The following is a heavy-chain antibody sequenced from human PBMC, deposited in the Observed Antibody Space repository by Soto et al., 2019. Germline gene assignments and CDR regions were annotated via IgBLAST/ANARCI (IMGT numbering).Heavy chain of an antibody. V-gene: IGHV4-34*01. Sequence: SETLSLTCAVYGGSFSGYYWSWIRQPPGKGLEWIGEINHSGSTNYNPSLKSRVTISVDTSKNQFSLKLSSVTAADTAVYYCASGELSITIFGVVTVYYYYGMDVWGQGITVTVSS. J-gene: IGHJ6*02. D-gene: IGHD3-3*01. CDR3: ASGELSITIFGVVTVYYYYGMDV. CDR1: GGSFSGYY. CDR2: INHSGST.